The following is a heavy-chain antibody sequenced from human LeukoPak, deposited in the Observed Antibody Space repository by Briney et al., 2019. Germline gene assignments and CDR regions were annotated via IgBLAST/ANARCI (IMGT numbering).Heavy chain of an antibody. CDR2: IYSGGST. Sequence: GGSLRLSCAASGFTVSSNYMSWVRQAPGKGLEWVSVIYSGGSTYYADSVKGRFTTSRDNSKNTLYLQMNSLRAEDTAVYYCASSKIYGNWNWYFDLWGRGTLDTVSS. CDR3: ASSKIYGNWNWYFDL. CDR1: GFTVSSNY. V-gene: IGHV3-66*02. D-gene: IGHD4-11*01. J-gene: IGHJ2*01.